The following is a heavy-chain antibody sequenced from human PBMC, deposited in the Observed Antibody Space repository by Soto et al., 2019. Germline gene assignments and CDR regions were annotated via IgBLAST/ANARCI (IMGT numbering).Heavy chain of an antibody. CDR2: IWYDGSNK. D-gene: IGHD6-19*01. Sequence: QVQLVESGGGVVQPGRSLRLSCAASGFTFSSYGMHWVRQAPGKGLEWVAVIWYDGSNKYYADSVKGRFTISRDNSKNPLYLQMNGLRAEDTAVYYCARDSGAGTPGYWGQGTLVTVAS. CDR1: GFTFSSYG. CDR3: ARDSGAGTPGY. J-gene: IGHJ4*02. V-gene: IGHV3-33*01.